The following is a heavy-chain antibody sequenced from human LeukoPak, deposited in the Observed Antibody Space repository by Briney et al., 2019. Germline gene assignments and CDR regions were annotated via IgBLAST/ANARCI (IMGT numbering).Heavy chain of an antibody. J-gene: IGHJ6*02. CDR2: IIPIFGTA. CDR1: GGTFSSYA. D-gene: IGHD6-6*01. CDR3: ARDVGRPYYYYGMDV. V-gene: IGHV1-69*01. Sequence: ASVKVSCKASGGTFSSYAISWVRQAPGQGLEWMGGIIPIFGTASYAQKFQGRVTITADESTSTAYMELSSLRSEDTAVYYCARDVGRPYYYYGMDVWGQGTTVTVSS.